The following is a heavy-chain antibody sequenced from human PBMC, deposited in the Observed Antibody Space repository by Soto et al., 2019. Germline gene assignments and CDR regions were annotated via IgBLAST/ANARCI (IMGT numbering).Heavy chain of an antibody. Sequence: EVQLAESGGGLVQPGGSLRLSCAASGFTFNSYWMHWVRQVPGKGLVWVSRINNDGSTTNYADSVKGRFTISRDNARNTVYLQMKSLRADDTAVYYCVRGVIAAICFDYWGQGTLVTVSS. CDR2: INNDGSTT. D-gene: IGHD2-15*01. CDR1: GFTFNSYW. V-gene: IGHV3-74*01. CDR3: VRGVIAAICFDY. J-gene: IGHJ4*02.